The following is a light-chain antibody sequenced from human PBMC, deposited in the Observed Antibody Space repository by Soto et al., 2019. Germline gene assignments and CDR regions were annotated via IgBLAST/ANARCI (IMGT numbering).Light chain of an antibody. CDR2: DAS. CDR1: HSINDW. V-gene: IGKV1-5*01. Sequence: DNPLTQSPSSLSASVGDRVTITCRARHSINDWLAWYQQKPGKAPKLLIYDASSLESGVPSRFSGGGSGTEFSPIISGLQPEDFAIYYCQQYHGFRVGQGTKVDIX. J-gene: IGKJ1*01. CDR3: QQYHGFR.